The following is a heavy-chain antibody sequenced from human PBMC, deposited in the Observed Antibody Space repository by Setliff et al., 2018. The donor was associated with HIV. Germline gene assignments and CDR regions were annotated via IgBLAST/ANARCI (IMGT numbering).Heavy chain of an antibody. CDR1: GYSMSSGYY. CDR2: VYHTGST. J-gene: IGHJ4*02. D-gene: IGHD5-12*01. Sequence: SETLSLTCAVSGYSMSSGYYWGWIRQPPGKGLEWIGNVYHTGSTYYSPSLNSRFTISVDTSKNQFSLKLRSVTAADTAVYYCARQPLYNDYDWRSYYFDYWGQGSLVTVS. V-gene: IGHV4-38-2*01. CDR3: ARQPLYNDYDWRSYYFDY.